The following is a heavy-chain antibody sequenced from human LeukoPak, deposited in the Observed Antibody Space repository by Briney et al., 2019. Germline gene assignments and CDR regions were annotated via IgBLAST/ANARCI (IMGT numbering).Heavy chain of an antibody. V-gene: IGHV4-59*01. CDR2: IYYSGST. Sequence: SETLSLTCTVSGGSISSYYWSWIRQPPGKGPEWIGYIYYSGSTNYNPSLKSRVTISVDTSKNQFSLKLSSVTAADTAVYYCASLTNHYYYYMDVWGKGTTVTVSS. CDR3: ASLTNHYYYYMDV. J-gene: IGHJ6*03. CDR1: GGSISSYY. D-gene: IGHD1/OR15-1a*01.